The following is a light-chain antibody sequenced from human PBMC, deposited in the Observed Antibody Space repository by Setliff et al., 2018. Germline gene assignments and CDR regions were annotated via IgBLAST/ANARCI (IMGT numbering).Light chain of an antibody. J-gene: IGLJ1*01. CDR1: SSDVGSYDL. Sequence: QSALTQPASVSGSPGQSITTACSGTSSDVGSYDLVSWYQQHPGKAPKLIIYAVGDRPSGVSNRFSGSKSGNTASLTISGLQTEDEADYYCNAYTSGTTYVFGTGTKVTVL. CDR3: NAYTSGTTYV. CDR2: AVG. V-gene: IGLV2-14*03.